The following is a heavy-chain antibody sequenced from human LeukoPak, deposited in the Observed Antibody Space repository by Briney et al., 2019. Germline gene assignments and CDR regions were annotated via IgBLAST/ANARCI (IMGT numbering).Heavy chain of an antibody. Sequence: GGSLRLSCAASGFTVSSNYMSWVRQAPGKGLEWVSVIYSDGDTYYGDSVKGRFAISRDNSKNTLHLQMNTLRAEDTAIYSCVGSPRLGDFDLWGRGTLVTVSS. CDR3: VGSPRLGDFDL. CDR1: GFTVSSNY. V-gene: IGHV3-53*01. J-gene: IGHJ2*01. CDR2: IYSDGDT. D-gene: IGHD3-3*01.